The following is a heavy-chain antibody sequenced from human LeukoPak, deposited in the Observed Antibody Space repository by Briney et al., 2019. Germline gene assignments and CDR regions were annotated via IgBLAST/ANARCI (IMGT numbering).Heavy chain of an antibody. CDR2: FYHGGST. J-gene: IGHJ4*02. Sequence: PSETLSLTCTVYGYSISTGYYWDWIRQPPGKGLEWIGTFYHGGSTYYNPSLKSRVTISVDTSKNQFSLKMTSVTAADTAVYYCARSRRGYSGYDYWGQGTLVTVSS. CDR1: GYSISTGYY. D-gene: IGHD5-12*01. V-gene: IGHV4-38-2*02. CDR3: ARSRRGYSGYDY.